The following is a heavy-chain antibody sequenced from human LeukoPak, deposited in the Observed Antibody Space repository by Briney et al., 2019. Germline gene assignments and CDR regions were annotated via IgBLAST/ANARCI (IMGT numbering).Heavy chain of an antibody. D-gene: IGHD3-3*01. V-gene: IGHV4-61*02. J-gene: IGHJ3*02. CDR2: IYTSGST. CDR1: GGSISSGSYY. Sequence: PSETLSLTCTVSGGSISSGSYYWSWIRQPAGKGLEWIGRIYTSGSTNYNPSLKSRVTISVDTSKNQFSLKLSSVTAADTAVYYCARNDFWSGYAYAAFDIWGQGTMVTVSS. CDR3: ARNDFWSGYAYAAFDI.